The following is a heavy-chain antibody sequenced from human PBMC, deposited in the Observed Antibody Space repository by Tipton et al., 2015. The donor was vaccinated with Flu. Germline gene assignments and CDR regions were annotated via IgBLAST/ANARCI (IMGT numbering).Heavy chain of an antibody. CDR3: ARHTGDSVRGVIDY. J-gene: IGHJ4*02. V-gene: IGHV4-38-2*01. CDR1: GYSISSGYF. CDR2: IYHSGST. Sequence: TLSLTCVVSGYSISSGYFWSWIRQPPGKGLEWIGSIYHSGSTYYNPSLKSRVTISVDTSKNQFSLKLSSVTAADTAVYYCARHTGDSVRGVIDYWGQGTLVTVSS. D-gene: IGHD3-10*02.